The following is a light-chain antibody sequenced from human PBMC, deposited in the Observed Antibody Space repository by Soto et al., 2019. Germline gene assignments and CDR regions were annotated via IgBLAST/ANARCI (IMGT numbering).Light chain of an antibody. J-gene: IGLJ1*01. CDR1: SSDIGDYNY. Sequence: SALTQTASVSGSPGQSITISCTGTSSDIGDYNYVSWYQHHPGKAPQLIIYEVSYRPSGVSDRFSGSKSGNTASLTISGLQAEDEADYYCCSFAASSTLYVFGTGTKVTVL. V-gene: IGLV2-14*01. CDR2: EVS. CDR3: CSFAASSTLYV.